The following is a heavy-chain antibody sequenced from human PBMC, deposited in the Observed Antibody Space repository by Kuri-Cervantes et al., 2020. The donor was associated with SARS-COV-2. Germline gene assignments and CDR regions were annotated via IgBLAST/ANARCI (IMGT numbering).Heavy chain of an antibody. Sequence: GESLKISFAAAGFTFGFYWMTWVRQATGKGLGWVANIKSDGSDKFYVDSVKGRFTISRDNVKNSLYLEIHSLRTEDTAVYYCARGGQVVPPGAYYYHYYYMDVWGKGTTVTVSS. D-gene: IGHD6-6*01. CDR2: IKSDGSDK. J-gene: IGHJ6*03. CDR1: GFTFGFYW. V-gene: IGHV3-7*03. CDR3: ARGGQVVPPGAYYYHYYYMDV.